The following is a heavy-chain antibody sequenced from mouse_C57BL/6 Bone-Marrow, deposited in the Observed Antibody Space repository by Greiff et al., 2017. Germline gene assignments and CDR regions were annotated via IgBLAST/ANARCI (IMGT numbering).Heavy chain of an antibody. J-gene: IGHJ3*01. CDR1: GFSLTSYA. D-gene: IGHD1-1*01. V-gene: IGHV2-9-1*01. CDR3: AHLPFYYGSSYFDY. Sequence: VKLVESGPGLVAPSQSLSITCTVSGFSLTSYAISWVRQPPGKGLEWLGVIWTGGGTNYNSALKSRLSISKDNSKSQVFLKMNSLQTDDTARYYCAHLPFYYGSSYFDYWGQGTLVTVSA. CDR2: IWTGGGT.